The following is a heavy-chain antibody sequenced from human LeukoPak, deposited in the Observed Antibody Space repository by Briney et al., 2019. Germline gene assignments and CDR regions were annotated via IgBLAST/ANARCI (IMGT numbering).Heavy chain of an antibody. V-gene: IGHV4-59*08. CDR2: ICYSGST. CDR3: ARRVVESAATTERNWFDP. J-gene: IGHJ5*02. CDR1: GGSISGYC. D-gene: IGHD4-11*01. Sequence: SETLSLTCTVSGGSISGYCWSWIRQPPGKGLEWIGSICYSGSTNYNPSLKSRVTVSLDTSKNQFSLKLNSVTATDTALYSCARRVVESAATTERNWFDPWGQGILVTVSS.